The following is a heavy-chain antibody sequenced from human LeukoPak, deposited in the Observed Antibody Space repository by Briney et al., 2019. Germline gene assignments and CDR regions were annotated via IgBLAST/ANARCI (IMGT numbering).Heavy chain of an antibody. CDR1: GGSINSYY. Sequence: SETLSLTCTVSGGSINSYYWSWIRQPPGKGLEWIGYVSNSVSTKYNSSLRSRVTMSVDTSKNQFSLKLSSVTAADTAVYYCAREARRYSSGWYSPYYYGMDVWGQGTTVTVSS. V-gene: IGHV4-59*01. CDR2: VSNSVST. D-gene: IGHD6-19*01. J-gene: IGHJ6*02. CDR3: AREARRYSSGWYSPYYYGMDV.